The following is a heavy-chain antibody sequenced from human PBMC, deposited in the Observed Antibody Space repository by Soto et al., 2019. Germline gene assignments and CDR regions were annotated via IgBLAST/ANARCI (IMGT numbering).Heavy chain of an antibody. Sequence: QVQLVESGGGLVQPGGSLRLSCEASGFTFSGYYMSWIRQAPGKGLEWISYITDSGTYTNYADSVRGRFTIARDNNRQSVFLQMNGLRAEDTAVYYCARDGAVWQVRTRSWGYCGQGTLGTVSS. CDR2: ITDSGTYT. V-gene: IGHV3-11*06. CDR3: ARDGAVWQVRTRSWGY. CDR1: GFTFSGYY. D-gene: IGHD6-19*01. J-gene: IGHJ4*02.